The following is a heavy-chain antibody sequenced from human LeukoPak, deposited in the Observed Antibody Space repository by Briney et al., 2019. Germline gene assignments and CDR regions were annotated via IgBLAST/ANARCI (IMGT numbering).Heavy chain of an antibody. Sequence: PSETLSLTCTVSGGSISSYYWSWIRQPPGKGLEWIGYIYYSGSTNYNPSLKSRVTISVDTSKNQFSLKLSSVTAADTAVYYCARGKYSGHDLGAFDIWGQGTMVTVSS. D-gene: IGHD5-12*01. CDR2: IYYSGST. CDR3: ARGKYSGHDLGAFDI. J-gene: IGHJ3*02. V-gene: IGHV4-59*01. CDR1: GGSISSYY.